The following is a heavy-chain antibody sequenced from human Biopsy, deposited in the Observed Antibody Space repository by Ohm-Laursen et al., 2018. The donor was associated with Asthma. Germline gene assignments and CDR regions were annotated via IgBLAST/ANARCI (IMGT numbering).Heavy chain of an antibody. D-gene: IGHD3-22*01. CDR1: GYTFTSYA. J-gene: IGHJ4*02. Sequence: PSVKVSCNASGYTFTSYAMHWVRQAPGQRLEWMGWINAGNGNTKYSQKFQGRVTITRDTSASTAYMELSSLRSEDTAVYYCARPYYDSSGYYYENLSFDYWGQGTLVTVSS. V-gene: IGHV1-3*01. CDR2: INAGNGNT. CDR3: ARPYYDSSGYYYENLSFDY.